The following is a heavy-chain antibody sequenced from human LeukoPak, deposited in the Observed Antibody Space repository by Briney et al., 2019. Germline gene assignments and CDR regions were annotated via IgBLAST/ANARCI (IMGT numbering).Heavy chain of an antibody. CDR2: IIPIFGTA. D-gene: IGHD3-10*01. Sequence: ASVKVSCKASGGTFSSYAISWVRQAPGQGLEWMGGIIPIFGTANYAQKFQGRVTITADKSTSTAYMELSSLRSEDTAVYYCARHYYGSGSYFDYWGQGTLVTVSS. CDR3: ARHYYGSGSYFDY. J-gene: IGHJ4*02. CDR1: GGTFSSYA. V-gene: IGHV1-69*06.